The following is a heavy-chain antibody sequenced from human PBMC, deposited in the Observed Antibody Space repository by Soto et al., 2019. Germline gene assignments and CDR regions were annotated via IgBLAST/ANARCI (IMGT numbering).Heavy chain of an antibody. V-gene: IGHV3-74*01. Sequence: GGSLRLSCAASGFTFSSYWMHWVRQAPGKGLVWVSRINSDGSSTSYADSVKGRFTISRDNAKNTLYLQMNSLRAEDTAVYYCARDNPRYGDYVFLGFDYWGQGTLVTVSS. CDR1: GFTFSSYW. CDR2: INSDGSST. CDR3: ARDNPRYGDYVFLGFDY. J-gene: IGHJ4*02. D-gene: IGHD4-17*01.